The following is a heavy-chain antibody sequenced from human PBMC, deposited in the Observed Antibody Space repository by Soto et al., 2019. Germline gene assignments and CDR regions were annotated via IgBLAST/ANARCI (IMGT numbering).Heavy chain of an antibody. CDR3: AIILPRRYYFDY. J-gene: IGHJ4*02. Sequence: SETLSLTGAVSVGSISSSNWWSCVRQPPGKGLEWIGEIYHSGSTNYNPSLKSRVTISVDKSKNQFSLKLSSVTAADTAVYYCAIILPRRYYFDYWGQGTLVTVSS. D-gene: IGHD2-15*01. V-gene: IGHV4-4*02. CDR2: IYHSGST. CDR1: VGSISSSNW.